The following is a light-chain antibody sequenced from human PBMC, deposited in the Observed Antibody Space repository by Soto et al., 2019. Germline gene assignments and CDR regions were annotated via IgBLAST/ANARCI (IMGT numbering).Light chain of an antibody. CDR2: DAS. Sequence: EILLTQSPATLSLSPGERATLSCRASQSVSSYLAWYQQKPGQAPRLLIYDASNRATGIPARFSGSGSGTDFTLTISSLEPEDFAVYYCQQRSNWPPFTFGQGTHWRL. V-gene: IGKV3-11*01. J-gene: IGKJ5*01. CDR3: QQRSNWPPFT. CDR1: QSVSSY.